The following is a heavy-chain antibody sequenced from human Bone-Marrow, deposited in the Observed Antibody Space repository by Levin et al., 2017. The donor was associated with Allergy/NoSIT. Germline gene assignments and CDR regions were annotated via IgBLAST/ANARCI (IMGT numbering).Heavy chain of an antibody. D-gene: IGHD4-23*01. J-gene: IGHJ4*02. V-gene: IGHV3-33*01. Sequence: LSLTCAASGFTFSGFGMHWVRQAPGKGLEWVAVIWYDGGDKYYAPSVKGRFTISRDNSKNTLYLQMNSLRAEDTAVYYCARGRGADYGGNSGHFDYWGQGTPVTVSS. CDR3: ARGRGADYGGNSGHFDY. CDR1: GFTFSGFG. CDR2: IWYDGGDK.